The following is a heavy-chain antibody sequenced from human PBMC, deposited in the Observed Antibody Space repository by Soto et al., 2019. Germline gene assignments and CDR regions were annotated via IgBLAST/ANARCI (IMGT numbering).Heavy chain of an antibody. D-gene: IGHD6-19*01. Sequence: SETLSLTCTVSGGSISSYYWSWTRQPPGKGLEWIGYIYYSGSTNYNPSLKSRVTISVDTSKNQFSLKLSSVTAADTAVYYCARHSVAAGHDAFDIWGQGTMVTVSS. V-gene: IGHV4-59*08. J-gene: IGHJ3*02. CDR2: IYYSGST. CDR1: GGSISSYY. CDR3: ARHSVAAGHDAFDI.